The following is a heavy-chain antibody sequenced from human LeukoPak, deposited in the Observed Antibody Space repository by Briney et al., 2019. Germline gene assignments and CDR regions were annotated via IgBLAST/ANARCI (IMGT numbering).Heavy chain of an antibody. CDR2: ICGSGGTT. CDR3: AKDFFGSGSSWYNYFDY. V-gene: IGHV3-23*01. CDR1: GFSFSSYA. D-gene: IGHD6-13*01. Sequence: GGSLRLSCAASGFSFSSYAMSWVRQAPGKGLEWVSAICGSGGTTYYADSVKGRFTISRDNSKNTLYLQMNSLRAEDTALYYCAKDFFGSGSSWYNYFDYWGQGTLVTVSS. J-gene: IGHJ4*02.